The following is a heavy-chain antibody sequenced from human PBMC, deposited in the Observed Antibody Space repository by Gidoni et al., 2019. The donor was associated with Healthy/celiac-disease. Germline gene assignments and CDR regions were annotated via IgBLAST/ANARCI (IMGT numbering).Heavy chain of an antibody. V-gene: IGHV4-34*01. CDR3: ARIVRHYDFWSGFYNWFDP. CDR1: GGSFSGYY. J-gene: IGHJ5*02. D-gene: IGHD3-3*01. CDR2: INHSGST. Sequence: QVQLQQWGAGLLKPSETLSLTCAVYGGSFSGYYWSWIRQPPGKGLEWIGKINHSGSTNYNPSLKSRVTISVDTSKNQFSLKLSSVTAADTAVYYCARIVRHYDFWSGFYNWFDPWGQGTLVTVSS.